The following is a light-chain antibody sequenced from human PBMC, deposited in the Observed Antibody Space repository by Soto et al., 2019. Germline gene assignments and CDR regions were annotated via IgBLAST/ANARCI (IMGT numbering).Light chain of an antibody. CDR1: SSDVGSYNL. V-gene: IGLV2-23*01. CDR2: EVR. J-gene: IGLJ1*01. CDR3: CSYAGSSTIL. Sequence: QSALTQPASVSGSPGQSITISCTGTSSDVGSYNLVSWYQQPPGKAPKLMIYEVRKRPSGVSNRFSGSKSGNTASLTISGLQAEDEADYYCCSYAGSSTILFGTGTKVTVL.